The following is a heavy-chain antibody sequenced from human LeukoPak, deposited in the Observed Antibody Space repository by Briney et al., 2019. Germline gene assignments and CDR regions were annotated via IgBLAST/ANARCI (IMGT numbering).Heavy chain of an antibody. Sequence: GGSLRLSCAASGFTFSSYNMDWVRQAPGKGLEWVSFIDSSSRYIYQADSVKGRFTISRDNAKNSLYLQMNSLRAEDTALYYCARDIAYWGQGTLVTVSS. CDR2: IDSSSRYI. J-gene: IGHJ4*02. CDR1: GFTFSSYN. CDR3: ARDIAY. V-gene: IGHV3-21*01.